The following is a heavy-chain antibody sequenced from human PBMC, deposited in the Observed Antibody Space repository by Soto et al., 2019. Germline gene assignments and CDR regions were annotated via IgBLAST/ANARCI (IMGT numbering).Heavy chain of an antibody. Sequence: ASVMVSSKASGYTFTRYYMQWVRQAPREGLEWMGWINPNSGGTNYAQKFQGRVTMTRDTSISTAYMELSRLRSDDTAVYYCARADXYGSGSYPEHYSYGMDVWGQGTTVTVSS. CDR3: ARADXYGSGSYPEHYSYGMDV. CDR2: INPNSGGT. J-gene: IGHJ6*02. D-gene: IGHD3-10*01. CDR1: GYTFTRYY. V-gene: IGHV1-2*02.